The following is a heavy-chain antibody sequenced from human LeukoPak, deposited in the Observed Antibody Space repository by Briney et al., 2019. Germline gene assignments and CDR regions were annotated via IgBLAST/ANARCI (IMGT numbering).Heavy chain of an antibody. V-gene: IGHV3-30*02. J-gene: IGHJ4*02. Sequence: GGSLRLSCAASGFTFSNYGMHWVRQAPGKGLEWVAFIRYDGSNKYYADSVKGRFSISRDNSKNTLYLQMDSLRAEDTAVYYCSKEGRGYSGYDLYYLDHWGQGTLVTVSS. D-gene: IGHD5-12*01. CDR3: SKEGRGYSGYDLYYLDH. CDR2: IRYDGSNK. CDR1: GFTFSNYG.